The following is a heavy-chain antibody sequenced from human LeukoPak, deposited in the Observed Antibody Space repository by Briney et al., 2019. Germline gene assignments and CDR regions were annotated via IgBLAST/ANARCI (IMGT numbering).Heavy chain of an antibody. CDR1: GYTFTGYY. J-gene: IGHJ4*02. D-gene: IGHD2-21*01. Sequence: ASVRVSCKASGYTFTGYYMHWVRQAPGQGLEWMGWINPNTGDTHYAQKFQGRGTLTRDTSTTTVYMELSRLTSDDTAIFYCAVAPGDYWGQGTLVTVSS. CDR2: INPNTGDT. CDR3: AVAPGDY. V-gene: IGHV1-2*02.